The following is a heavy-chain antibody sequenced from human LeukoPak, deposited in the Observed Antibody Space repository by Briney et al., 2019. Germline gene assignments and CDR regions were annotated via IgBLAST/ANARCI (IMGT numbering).Heavy chain of an antibody. CDR2: INPNSGGT. Sequence: ASVKVSCKASGYTFTGYYVHWVRQAPGQGLEWMGWINPNSGGTNYAQKFQGRVTMTRDTSISTAYMELSRLRSDDTAVYYCAREARIKGYYGSGSYKGKDVWGQGTTATVSS. CDR3: AREARIKGYYGSGSYKGKDV. J-gene: IGHJ6*02. D-gene: IGHD3-10*01. CDR1: GYTFTGYY. V-gene: IGHV1-2*02.